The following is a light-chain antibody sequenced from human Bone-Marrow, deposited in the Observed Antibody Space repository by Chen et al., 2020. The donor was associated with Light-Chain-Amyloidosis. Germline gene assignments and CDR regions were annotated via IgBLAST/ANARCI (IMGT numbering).Light chain of an antibody. CDR3: QVWDRSSDRPV. J-gene: IGLJ3*02. CDR1: NIGSTS. V-gene: IGLV3-21*02. Sequence: SYVLTQPSSVSAAPGQTATLACGGNNIGSTSVHWYQPTPGQAPLLVVYDDSDRPSGIPERVSGSNSGNTATLTISRVEAGDEADYYCQVWDRSSDRPVFGGGTKLTVL. CDR2: DDS.